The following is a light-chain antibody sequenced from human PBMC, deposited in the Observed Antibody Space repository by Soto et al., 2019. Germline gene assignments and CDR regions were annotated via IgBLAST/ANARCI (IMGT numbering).Light chain of an antibody. CDR1: QSVSSN. CDR3: QQYNDWPPKYT. CDR2: DAS. J-gene: IGKJ2*01. Sequence: EIVMTQSPATLSVSPGERATLSCRASQSVSSNLAWYQQKPGQAPRLLIYDASTRATGIPGRFSGSGSGTEFTLTISSLQSEDSAVYYCQQYNDWPPKYTFGPGTKLEIK. V-gene: IGKV3-15*01.